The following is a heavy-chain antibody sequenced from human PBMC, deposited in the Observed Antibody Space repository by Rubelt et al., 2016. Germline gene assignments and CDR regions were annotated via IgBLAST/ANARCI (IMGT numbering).Heavy chain of an antibody. V-gene: IGHV4-34*01. D-gene: IGHD4-17*01. CDR1: GGSFSDYY. Sequence: QVHLQQWGAGLLKPSETLSLSCAVYGGSFSDYYWIWVRQSPGKGLEWIGDINHSGSTYYNPSLKSRVTISVYTSKNQFSRRLGSVTAADTAVYYCAKDRGVTTVTTVDYWGQGTLITVSS. CDR2: INHSGST. J-gene: IGHJ4*02. CDR3: AKDRGVTTVTTVDY.